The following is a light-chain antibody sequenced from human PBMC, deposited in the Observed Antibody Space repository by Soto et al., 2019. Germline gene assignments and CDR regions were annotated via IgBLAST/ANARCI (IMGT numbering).Light chain of an antibody. V-gene: IGKV3D-15*01. CDR2: GAS. CDR1: QSVSSN. CDR3: QQYGASPWT. Sequence: EIVMTQSPATLSVSPGERATLSCRASQSVSSNLAWYQQKPGQAPRLLIYGASTMATGIPARFRGSGSGTDFTLTISRLEPEDFAVYHCQQYGASPWTFGQGTKVDIK. J-gene: IGKJ1*01.